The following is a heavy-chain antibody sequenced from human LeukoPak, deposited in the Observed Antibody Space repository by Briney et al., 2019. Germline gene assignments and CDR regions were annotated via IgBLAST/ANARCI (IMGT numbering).Heavy chain of an antibody. CDR2: ISSSSSYI. D-gene: IGHD5-18*01. V-gene: IGHV3-21*01. CDR1: GFTFSSYS. J-gene: IGHJ5*02. CDR3: ARDGGYSYGSLYNWFDP. Sequence: GGSLRLSCAASGFTFSSYSMNWVRQAPGKGLEWVSSISSSSSYIYYADSVKGRFTISRDNAKNSLYLQMNSLGAEDTAVYYCARDGGYSYGSLYNWFDPWGQGTLVTVSS.